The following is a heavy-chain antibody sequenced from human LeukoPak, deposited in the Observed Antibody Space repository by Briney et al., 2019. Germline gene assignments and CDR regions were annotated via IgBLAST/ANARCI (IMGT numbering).Heavy chain of an antibody. CDR2: ISGSGGST. CDR1: GFTFSSYA. Sequence: PGGSLRLSCAASGFTFSSYAMSWVRQAPGKGLEWVSAISGSGGSTYYADSVKGRFTTSRDNSKNTLYLQMNSLRAEDTAVYYCAKDPVGILAVAGFDYWGQGTLVTVSS. V-gene: IGHV3-23*01. CDR3: AKDPVGILAVAGFDY. J-gene: IGHJ4*02. D-gene: IGHD6-19*01.